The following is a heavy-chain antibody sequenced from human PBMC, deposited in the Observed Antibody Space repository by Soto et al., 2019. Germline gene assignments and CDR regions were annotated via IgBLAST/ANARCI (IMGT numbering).Heavy chain of an antibody. V-gene: IGHV1-69*13. D-gene: IGHD3-22*01. CDR2: IIPIFGTA. CDR1: GYTFTTYD. Sequence: GASVKVSCKASGYTFTTYDISWVRQAPGQGLEWMGGIIPIFGTANYAQKFQARVTITADESTSTAYMELSSLRSEDTAVYYCARDRGPSSGYYPYWFDPWGQGTLVTVLL. J-gene: IGHJ5*02. CDR3: ARDRGPSSGYYPYWFDP.